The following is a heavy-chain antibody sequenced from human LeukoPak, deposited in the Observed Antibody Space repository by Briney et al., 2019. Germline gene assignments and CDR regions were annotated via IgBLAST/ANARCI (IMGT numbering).Heavy chain of an antibody. CDR3: AKDGGDYVIDF. CDR2: INSDGRIT. D-gene: IGHD2-21*02. J-gene: IGHJ4*02. V-gene: IGHV3-74*01. CDR1: GFTFSDYW. Sequence: GGSLRLSCAASGFTFSDYWMHWVRQAPGKGLVGVSRINSDGRITSYADSVKGRFTISRDNSKNTLDLQMNSLRAEDTAVYYCAKDGGDYVIDFWGLGTLATVSS.